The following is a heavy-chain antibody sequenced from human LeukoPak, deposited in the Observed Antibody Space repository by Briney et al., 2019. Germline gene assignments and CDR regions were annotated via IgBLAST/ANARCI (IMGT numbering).Heavy chain of an antibody. CDR2: INWNGGST. CDR3: ARGLYCSSTSCYDYYYYYMDV. V-gene: IGHV3-20*04. CDR1: GFTFDDYG. J-gene: IGHJ6*03. D-gene: IGHD2-2*01. Sequence: GGSLRLSCAASGFTFDDYGMSWVRQAPGKGLEWVSGINWNGGSTGYADSVKGRFTISRDNAKNSQYLQMNSLRAEDTALYYCARGLYCSSTSCYDYYYYYMDVWGKGTTVTVSS.